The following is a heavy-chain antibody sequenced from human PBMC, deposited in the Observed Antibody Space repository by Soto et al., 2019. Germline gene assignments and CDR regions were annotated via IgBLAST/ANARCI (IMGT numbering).Heavy chain of an antibody. D-gene: IGHD1-26*01. Sequence: PSETLSLTCAVSGGSISSSNWWSWVRQPPGKGLEWIGEIYHSGSTNYNPSLKSRVTISVDKSKNQFSLKLSSVTAADTAVYYCARWSSGSYYWFDPRGQGTLVTVPS. V-gene: IGHV4-4*02. CDR1: GGSISSSNW. J-gene: IGHJ5*02. CDR2: IYHSGST. CDR3: ARWSSGSYYWFDP.